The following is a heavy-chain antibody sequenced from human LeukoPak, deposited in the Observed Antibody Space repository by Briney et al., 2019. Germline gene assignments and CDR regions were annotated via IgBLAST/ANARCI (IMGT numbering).Heavy chain of an antibody. CDR1: GGSISSSSYY. V-gene: IGHV4-39*01. CDR2: IYYSGRT. Sequence: PSETLSLTCTVSGGSISSSSYYWGWIRQPPGKGLEWIGSIYYSGRTYYHLSLKSRVTISVDTSKNQFSLKLSSVTAADTAVYYCASRTYCSGGSCYCWYFDYWGQGTLVTVSS. CDR3: ASRTYCSGGSCYCWYFDY. D-gene: IGHD2-15*01. J-gene: IGHJ4*02.